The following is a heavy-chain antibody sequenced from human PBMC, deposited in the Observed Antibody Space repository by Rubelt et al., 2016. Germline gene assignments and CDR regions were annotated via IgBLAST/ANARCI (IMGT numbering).Heavy chain of an antibody. CDR2: IFSNDEK. Sequence: QVTLKESGPVLVKPTETLTLTCTVSGFSLNNARMGVRWIRQPPGKALEWIAHIFSNDEKHYSKFLQSRLSISTENSKSQVVLTMTNMDPVDTATYYCARVESRDDYNRKDFQHWGQGTLVTVSS. CDR3: ARVESRDDYNRKDFQH. V-gene: IGHV2-26*01. D-gene: IGHD5-24*01. J-gene: IGHJ1*01. CDR1: GFSLNNARMG.